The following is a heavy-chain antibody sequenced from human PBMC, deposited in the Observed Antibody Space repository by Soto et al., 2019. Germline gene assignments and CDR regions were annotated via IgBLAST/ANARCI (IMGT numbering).Heavy chain of an antibody. CDR1: GFTFSSYG. CDR3: AKEQVPAAAMSPFDY. J-gene: IGHJ4*02. CDR2: ISYDGSNK. Sequence: GGSLRLSCAASGFTFSSYGMHWVRQAPGKGLEWVAVISYDGSNKYYADSVKGRFTISRDNSKNTLYLQMNSLRAEDTAVYYCAKEQVPAAAMSPFDYWGQGTLVTVSS. D-gene: IGHD2-2*01. V-gene: IGHV3-30*18.